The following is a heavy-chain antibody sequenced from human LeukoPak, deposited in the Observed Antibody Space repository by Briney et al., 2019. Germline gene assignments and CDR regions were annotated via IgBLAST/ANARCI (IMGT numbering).Heavy chain of an antibody. D-gene: IGHD3-10*01. CDR3: ARLGYYYGSGSYVDPSYYYGMDV. CDR1: GGTFSSYA. CDR2: IIPIFGTA. J-gene: IGHJ6*02. V-gene: IGHV1-69*13. Sequence: GASVKVSCKASGGTFSSYAISWVRQAPGQGLEWMGGIIPIFGTANYAQKFQGRVTITADESTSTAYMELSSLRSEDTAVYYCARLGYYYGSGSYVDPSYYYGMDVWGQGATVTVSS.